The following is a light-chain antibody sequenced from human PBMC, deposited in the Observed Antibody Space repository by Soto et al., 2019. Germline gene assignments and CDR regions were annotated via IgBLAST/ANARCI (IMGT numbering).Light chain of an antibody. CDR3: QQYGSATIT. CDR1: QSVSYY. J-gene: IGKJ5*01. CDR2: GAS. V-gene: IGKV3-20*01. Sequence: EIVLTQSPGTLSLSPGERATLSCRASQSVSYYLAWYQQKPGQAPRLLIYGASSRATGIPDRFSGSGSGTDFTLTISSLEPEDFAVYYCQQYGSATITFGQGTRLEIK.